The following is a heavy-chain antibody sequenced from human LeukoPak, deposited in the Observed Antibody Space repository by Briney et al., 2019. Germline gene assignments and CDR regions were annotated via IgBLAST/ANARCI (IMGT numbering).Heavy chain of an antibody. CDR2: IWYDGSNK. Sequence: GGSLRLSCAASGFTFSSYGMHWVRQAPGKGLEWVALIWYDGSNKYYADSVKGRFTISRDNSKNTLYLQMNSLRAEDTAVYYCAREKQKYSSGWYCLDYWGQGTLVTVSS. V-gene: IGHV3-33*01. J-gene: IGHJ4*02. CDR3: AREKQKYSSGWYCLDY. CDR1: GFTFSSYG. D-gene: IGHD6-19*01.